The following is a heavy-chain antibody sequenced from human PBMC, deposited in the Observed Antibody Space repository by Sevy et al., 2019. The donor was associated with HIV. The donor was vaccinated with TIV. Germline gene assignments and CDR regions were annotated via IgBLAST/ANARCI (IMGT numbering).Heavy chain of an antibody. CDR2: ISYDGSNK. CDR1: GFTFSSYA. Sequence: GESLKISCAASGFTFSSYAMHWVRQAPGKGLEWVAVISYDGSNKYYADSVKGRFTISRDNSKNTLYLQMNSLRAEDTAVYYCAREGRGIAAAGKYYYYYMDVWGKGTTVTVSS. V-gene: IGHV3-30-3*01. J-gene: IGHJ6*03. D-gene: IGHD6-13*01. CDR3: AREGRGIAAAGKYYYYYMDV.